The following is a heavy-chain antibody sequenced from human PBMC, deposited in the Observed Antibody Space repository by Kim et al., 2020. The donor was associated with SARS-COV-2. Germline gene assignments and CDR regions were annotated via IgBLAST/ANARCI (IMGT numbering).Heavy chain of an antibody. CDR3: ARGWWELRSSAFDI. CDR2: IWYDGSNK. D-gene: IGHD1-26*01. Sequence: GGSLRLSCAASGFTFSSYGMHWVRQAPGKGLEWVAVIWYDGSNKYYADSVKGRFTISRDNSKNTLYLQMNSLRAEDTAVYYCARGWWELRSSAFDIWGQGTMVTVSS. CDR1: GFTFSSYG. V-gene: IGHV3-33*01. J-gene: IGHJ3*02.